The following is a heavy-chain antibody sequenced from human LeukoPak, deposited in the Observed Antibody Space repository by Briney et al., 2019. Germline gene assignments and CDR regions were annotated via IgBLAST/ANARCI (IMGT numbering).Heavy chain of an antibody. Sequence: AAVKVSCKASGGTVSSYAISWVRQAPGQGLEWMGGIIPIVGTAKYAQKFQGRVTITADESTSTAYMELRSLRSEDTAVYYCARATVTTFNWFDPWGQGTVVTVSS. D-gene: IGHD4-17*01. J-gene: IGHJ5*02. CDR3: ARATVTTFNWFDP. CDR2: IIPIVGTA. CDR1: GGTVSSYA. V-gene: IGHV1-69*13.